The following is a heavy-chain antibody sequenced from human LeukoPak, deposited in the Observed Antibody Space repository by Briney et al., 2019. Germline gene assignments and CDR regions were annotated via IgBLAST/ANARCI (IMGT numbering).Heavy chain of an antibody. D-gene: IGHD1-26*01. Sequence: GGSLRLSCVASRFTFSDYFMSWIRQAPGKGLEWVSYISSSGSSIYYADSVKGRFTISRDNDKNSLYLQMNSLRAEDTAGYYCAKVGQWEVQNYYYYMDVWGKGTTVTVSS. CDR2: ISSSGSSI. J-gene: IGHJ6*03. CDR3: AKVGQWEVQNYYYYMDV. CDR1: RFTFSDYF. V-gene: IGHV3-11*01.